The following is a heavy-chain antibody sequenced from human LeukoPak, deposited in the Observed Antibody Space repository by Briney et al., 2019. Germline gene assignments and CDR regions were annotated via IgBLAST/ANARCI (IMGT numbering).Heavy chain of an antibody. CDR2: IYYSGST. V-gene: IGHV4-31*03. J-gene: IGHJ5*02. CDR3: ARAQPITIFGVVISSARPWFDP. D-gene: IGHD3-3*01. CDR1: GGSISSGGYY. Sequence: SETLSLTCTVSGGSISSGGYYWSWIRQHPGKGLEWIGYIYYSGSTYYNPSLKSRVTISVDTSKNQFSLKLSSVTAADTAVYYCARAQPITIFGVVISSARPWFDPWGQGTLVTVSS.